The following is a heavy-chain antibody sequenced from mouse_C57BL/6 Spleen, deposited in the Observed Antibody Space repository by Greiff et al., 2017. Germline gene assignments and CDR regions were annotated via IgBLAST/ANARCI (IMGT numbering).Heavy chain of an antibody. CDR3: TTVVADY. J-gene: IGHJ2*01. Sequence: EVMLVESGGGLVQPGGSMKLSCVASGFTFSNYWMNWVRQSPEKGLEWVAQIRLKSDNYATHYAESVKGRFTISRDDSKSSVYLQMNNLMAEDTGIYYCTTVVADYWGQGTTLTVSS. D-gene: IGHD1-1*01. V-gene: IGHV6-3*01. CDR1: GFTFSNYW. CDR2: IRLKSDNYAT.